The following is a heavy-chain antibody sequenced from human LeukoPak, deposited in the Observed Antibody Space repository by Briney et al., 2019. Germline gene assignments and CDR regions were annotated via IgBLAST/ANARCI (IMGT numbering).Heavy chain of an antibody. CDR3: AKDIEETRSTGFDY. CDR1: GYSFTSYW. D-gene: IGHD2-2*01. V-gene: IGHV3-23*01. Sequence: GESLRISCKGSGYSFTSYWIGWVRQMPGKGLEWVSAISGSGGSTYYADSVKGRFTISRDNSKNTLYLQMNSLRAEDTAVYYCAKDIEETRSTGFDYWGQGTLVTVSS. J-gene: IGHJ4*02. CDR2: ISGSGGST.